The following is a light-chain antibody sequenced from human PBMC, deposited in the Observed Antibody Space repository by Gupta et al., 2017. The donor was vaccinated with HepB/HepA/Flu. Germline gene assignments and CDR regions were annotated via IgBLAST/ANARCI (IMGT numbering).Light chain of an antibody. V-gene: IGLV1-51*01. CDR1: SSNNGNNH. CDR2: DND. Sequence: QSVLTQLPSVSAAPGQKLNFSWPGSSSNNGNNHVSCSLHHPGTAPKVLIYDNDKRPSGIPDRFSGSKSGSSATLGITGLQTGAEADYYCGTWDSSLSGFVFGTGTKVTVL. J-gene: IGLJ1*01. CDR3: GTWDSSLSGFV.